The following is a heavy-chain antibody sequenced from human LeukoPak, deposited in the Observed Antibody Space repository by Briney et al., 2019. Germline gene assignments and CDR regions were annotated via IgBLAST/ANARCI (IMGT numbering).Heavy chain of an antibody. D-gene: IGHD3-22*01. J-gene: IGHJ3*02. V-gene: IGHV4-34*01. CDR2: INHSGST. Sequence: PSETLSLTCAVYGGSFSGYYWSWIRQPPGKGLEWIGEINHSGSTYYNPSLKSRVTISVDRSKNQFSLKLSSVTAADTAVYYCAREGDSSGYYYHAFDIWGQGTMVTVSS. CDR3: AREGDSSGYYYHAFDI. CDR1: GGSFSGYY.